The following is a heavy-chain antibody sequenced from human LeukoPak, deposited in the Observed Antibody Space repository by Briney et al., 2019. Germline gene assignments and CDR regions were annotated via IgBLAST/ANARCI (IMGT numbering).Heavy chain of an antibody. CDR2: INHSGST. J-gene: IGHJ4*02. CDR3: ARGTTGEYCSGGSCYYGYFDY. V-gene: IGHV4-34*01. D-gene: IGHD2-15*01. Sequence: SETLSLTCAVYGGSFRGYYWSWIRQPPGKGLEWIGEINHSGSTNYNPSLKSRVTISVDTSKNQFSLKLSSVTAADTAVYYCARGTTGEYCSGGSCYYGYFDYWGQGTLVTVSS. CDR1: GGSFRGYY.